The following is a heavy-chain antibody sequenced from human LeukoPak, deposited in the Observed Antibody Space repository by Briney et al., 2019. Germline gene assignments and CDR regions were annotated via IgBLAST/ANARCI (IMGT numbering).Heavy chain of an antibody. J-gene: IGHJ3*02. D-gene: IGHD3-22*01. CDR2: IYTSGST. Sequence: PSETLSLTCTVSGGSISSGSYYWSWIRQPAGKGLEWIGRIYTSGSTNYNPSLKSRVTISVDTSKNQFSLKLNSVTAADTAVYYCARERYYYDSSADAFDIWGQGTMVTVSS. CDR3: ARERYYYDSSADAFDI. V-gene: IGHV4-61*02. CDR1: GGSISSGSYY.